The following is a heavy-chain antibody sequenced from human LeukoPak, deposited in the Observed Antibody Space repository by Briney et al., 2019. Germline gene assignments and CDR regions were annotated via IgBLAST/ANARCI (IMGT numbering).Heavy chain of an antibody. V-gene: IGHV3-23*01. Sequence: VESLRLSCAASGFTFSSYAMSWVRQAPGKGLEWVSAISGSGGSTYYADSVKGRFTISRDNSKNTLYLQMNSLRAEDTAVYYCAKGWITIFGVVIGAFDIWGQGTMVTVSS. CDR1: GFTFSSYA. CDR2: ISGSGGST. CDR3: AKGWITIFGVVIGAFDI. D-gene: IGHD3-3*01. J-gene: IGHJ3*02.